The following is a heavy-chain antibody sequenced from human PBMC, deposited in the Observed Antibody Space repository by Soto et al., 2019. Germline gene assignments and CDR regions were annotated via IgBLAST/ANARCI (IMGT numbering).Heavy chain of an antibody. CDR3: AKGRSTGTDHDAFDI. CDR2: ISYDGSNK. J-gene: IGHJ3*02. CDR1: GFTFSSYG. V-gene: IGHV3-30*18. D-gene: IGHD1-1*01. Sequence: GGSLRLSCAASGFTFSSYGMHWVRQAPGKGLEWVAVISYDGSNKYYADSVKGRFTISRDNSKNTLYLQMNSLRAEDTAVYYCAKGRSTGTDHDAFDIWGQGTMVTVSS.